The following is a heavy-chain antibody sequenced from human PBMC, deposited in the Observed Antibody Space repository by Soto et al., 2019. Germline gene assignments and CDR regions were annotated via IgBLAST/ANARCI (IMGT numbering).Heavy chain of an antibody. CDR1: GGSISSYY. CDR3: ARALEYSSSSPWFDP. CDR2: IYYSGST. J-gene: IGHJ5*02. Sequence: PSETLSLTCTVSGGSISSYYWSWIRQPPGKGLEWIGYIYYSGSTNYNPSLKSRVTISVDTSKNQFSLKLSSVTAADTAVYYCARALEYSSSSPWFDPWGQGTLVTVSS. D-gene: IGHD6-6*01. V-gene: IGHV4-59*01.